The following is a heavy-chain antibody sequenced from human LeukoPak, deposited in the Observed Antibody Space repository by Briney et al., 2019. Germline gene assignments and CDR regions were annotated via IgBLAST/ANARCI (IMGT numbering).Heavy chain of an antibody. V-gene: IGHV4-4*02. CDR1: GGSISSSNW. D-gene: IGHD3-10*01. J-gene: IGHJ5*02. CDR3: ATKGGLLWFGERGSNWFDP. CDR2: IYHSGST. Sequence: PSETLPLTCAVSGGSISSSNWWSWVRQPPGKGLEWIGEIYHSGSTNYNPSLKSRVTISVDKSKNQFSLKLSSVTAADTAVYYCATKGGLLWFGERGSNWFDPWGQGTLVTVSS.